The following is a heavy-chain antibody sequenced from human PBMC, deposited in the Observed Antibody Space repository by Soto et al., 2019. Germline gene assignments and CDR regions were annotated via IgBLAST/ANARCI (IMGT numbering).Heavy chain of an antibody. CDR3: ARDKYYGSGNHNCFDP. D-gene: IGHD3-10*01. V-gene: IGHV3-13*01. Sequence: PGGSLRLSCAASGFTFSSYAMSWVRQAPGKGLEWVSAIGTAGDTYYPGSVKGRFTISRENAKNSLYLQMNSLRAGDTAVYYCARDKYYGSGNHNCFDPWGQGTLVTVSS. CDR1: GFTFSSYA. CDR2: IGTAGDT. J-gene: IGHJ5*02.